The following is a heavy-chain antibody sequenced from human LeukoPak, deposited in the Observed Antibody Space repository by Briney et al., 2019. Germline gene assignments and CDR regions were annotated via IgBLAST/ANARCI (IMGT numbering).Heavy chain of an antibody. CDR1: GYTFTGYY. CDR3: ARAGGSGYYRHGDY. V-gene: IGHV1-2*02. Sequence: ASVKVSCTASGYTFTGYYMHWVRQAPGQGLEWLGWIFPNSGGTNYAQKFQGRVTMTRDTSISTAYMELSRLTSDDTAMYYCARAGGSGYYRHGDYWGQGTLVTVSS. J-gene: IGHJ4*02. D-gene: IGHD3-22*01. CDR2: IFPNSGGT.